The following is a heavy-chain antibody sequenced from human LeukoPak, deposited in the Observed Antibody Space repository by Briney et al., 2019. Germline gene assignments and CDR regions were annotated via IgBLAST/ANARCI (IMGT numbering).Heavy chain of an antibody. D-gene: IGHD6-19*01. CDR3: AKEGIAVAVKAFDI. V-gene: IGHV3-9*01. CDR1: GFTFDDYA. Sequence: GGSLRLSCAASGFTFDDYAMHWVRQAPGKGLEWVSGISWNSGSIGYADSVKGRFTISRDNAKNSLYLQMNSLRAEDTALYYCAKEGIAVAVKAFDIWGQGTMVTVSS. J-gene: IGHJ3*02. CDR2: ISWNSGSI.